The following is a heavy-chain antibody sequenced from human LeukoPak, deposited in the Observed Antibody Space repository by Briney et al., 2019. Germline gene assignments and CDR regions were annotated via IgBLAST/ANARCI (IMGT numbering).Heavy chain of an antibody. J-gene: IGHJ4*02. D-gene: IGHD6-13*01. CDR3: ARDSAGNDY. CDR1: GFTFSDYW. Sequence: GGSLRLSCVASGFTFSDYWMSWVRQAPGMGLEWVANIETDGDEKYYVDSVKGRFTISRDNAKNSLYLQMNSLRAEDTAMYYCARDSAGNDYWGQGTLVTVSS. CDR2: IETDGDEK. V-gene: IGHV3-7*01.